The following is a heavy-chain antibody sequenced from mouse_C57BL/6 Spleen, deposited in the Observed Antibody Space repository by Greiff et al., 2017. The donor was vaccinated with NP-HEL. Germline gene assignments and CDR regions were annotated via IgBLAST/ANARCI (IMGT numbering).Heavy chain of an antibody. CDR1: GYTFTSYW. J-gene: IGHJ3*01. CDR2: IDPNSGGT. V-gene: IGHV1-72*01. Sequence: QVQLQQPGAELVKPGASVKLSCKASGYTFTSYWMHWVKQRPGRGLEWIGRIDPNSGGTKYNEKFKSKATLTVDKPSSTAYMQLSSLTSEDSAVYYCARHNYGSSTGPFAYWGQGTLVTVSA. D-gene: IGHD1-1*01. CDR3: ARHNYGSSTGPFAY.